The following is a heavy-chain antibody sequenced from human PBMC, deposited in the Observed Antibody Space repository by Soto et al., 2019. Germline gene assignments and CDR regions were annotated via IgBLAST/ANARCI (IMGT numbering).Heavy chain of an antibody. Sequence: QVQLVESGGGVVQPGGSLRVSCAASGFTFSGYVMHWVRQAPGKGLEWVTTVSSNGTKKYCADSVKGRFTISRDNSKNTLNLQMTSLRTEDTAVYYCARTYGDYPPGIDVWGQGTTVSVSS. J-gene: IGHJ6*02. V-gene: IGHV3-30-3*01. CDR2: VSSNGTKK. CDR1: GFTFSGYV. D-gene: IGHD4-17*01. CDR3: ARTYGDYPPGIDV.